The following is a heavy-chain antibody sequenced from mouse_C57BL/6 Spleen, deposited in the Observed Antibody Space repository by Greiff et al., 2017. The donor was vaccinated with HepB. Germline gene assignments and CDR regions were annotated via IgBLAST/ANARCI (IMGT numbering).Heavy chain of an antibody. CDR1: GFNIKDYY. V-gene: IGHV14-1*01. Sequence: VQLQQSGAELVRPGASVKLSCTASGFNIKDYYMHWVKQRPEQGLEWIGRIDPEDGDTEYAPKFQGKATMTADTSSNTAYLQLSSLTSEDTAVYYCTTYITTVVARTNYFDYWGQGTTLTVSS. D-gene: IGHD1-1*01. CDR2: IDPEDGDT. J-gene: IGHJ2*01. CDR3: TTYITTVVARTNYFDY.